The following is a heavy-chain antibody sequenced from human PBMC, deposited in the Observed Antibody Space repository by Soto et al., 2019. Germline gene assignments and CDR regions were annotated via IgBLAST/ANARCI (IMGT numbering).Heavy chain of an antibody. D-gene: IGHD6-13*01. CDR3: AKGLSSSWYKFDY. CDR1: GFTFSSSA. CDR2: ISGSGTIT. Sequence: GSLRLSCAASGFTFSSSAMSWFLQAPGKGLDWVSGISGSGTITYYAGSVKGRFTISRDNSKNTLFLQLNSLRAEDTAVYYCAKGLSSSWYKFDYWGQGTLVTVSS. V-gene: IGHV3-23*01. J-gene: IGHJ4*02.